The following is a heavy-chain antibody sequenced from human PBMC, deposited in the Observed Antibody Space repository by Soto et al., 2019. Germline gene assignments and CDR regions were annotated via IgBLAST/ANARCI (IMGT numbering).Heavy chain of an antibody. CDR3: ASGAITFGGVIATLLGHVDV. CDR1: GFTFSSYS. CDR2: ISSSSSYI. Sequence: EVQLVESGGGLVKPGGSLRLSCAASGFTFSSYSMNWVRQAPGKGLEWVSSISSSSSYIYYADSVKGRFTISRDNSKNSLYLQMNSLRAEDTAVYYCASGAITFGGVIATLLGHVDVWGKGTTVTGSS. D-gene: IGHD3-16*02. V-gene: IGHV3-21*01. J-gene: IGHJ6*04.